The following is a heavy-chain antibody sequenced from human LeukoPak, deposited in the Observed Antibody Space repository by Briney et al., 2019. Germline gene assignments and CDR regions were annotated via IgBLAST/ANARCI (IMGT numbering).Heavy chain of an antibody. CDR1: GGSISSGSYY. Sequence: PSQTLSLTCTVSGGSISSGSYYWSWIRQPAGKGLEWIGRIYTSGSTNYNPSLKSRVTISVDTSKNQFSLKLSSVTAADTAVYYRAREGSGRYNWFDPWGQGTLVTVSS. V-gene: IGHV4-61*02. CDR3: AREGSGRYNWFDP. CDR2: IYTSGST. D-gene: IGHD3-10*01. J-gene: IGHJ5*02.